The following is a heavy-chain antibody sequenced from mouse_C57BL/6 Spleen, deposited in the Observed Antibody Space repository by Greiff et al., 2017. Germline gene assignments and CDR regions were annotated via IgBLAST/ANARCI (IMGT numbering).Heavy chain of an antibody. V-gene: IGHV1-64*01. CDR1: GYTFTSYW. D-gene: IGHD2-5*01. CDR2: IHPNSGST. Sequence: QVQLKEPGAELVKPGASVKLSCKASGYTFTSYWMHWVKQRPGQGLEWIGMIHPNSGSTNYNEKFKSKATLTVDKSSSTAYMQLSSLTSEDSAVYYCARWDYSNLYYFDYWGQGTTLTVSS. J-gene: IGHJ2*01. CDR3: ARWDYSNLYYFDY.